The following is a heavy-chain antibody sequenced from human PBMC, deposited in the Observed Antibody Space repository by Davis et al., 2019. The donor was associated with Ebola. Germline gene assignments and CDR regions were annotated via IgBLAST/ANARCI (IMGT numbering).Heavy chain of an antibody. CDR3: VRDSGYYSHDY. CDR1: GFTFSNFH. V-gene: IGHV3-74*01. D-gene: IGHD5-12*01. CDR2: IDPDGTGT. Sequence: GESLKTSCAASGFTFSNFHIHWVRQTPGKGLVWVARIDPDGTGTNYADSVKGRFTISRDNAKNTLSLQMNSLRVEDTAVYYCVRDSGYYSHDYWVHGTLVTVSS. J-gene: IGHJ4*01.